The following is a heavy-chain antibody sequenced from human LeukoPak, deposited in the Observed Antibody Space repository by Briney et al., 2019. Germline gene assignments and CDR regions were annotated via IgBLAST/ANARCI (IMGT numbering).Heavy chain of an antibody. J-gene: IGHJ3*02. Sequence: GESLKISCKASGYSSTTDWIGWVRQMPGKGLQWMGIIHPGDSDTTYSPSFQGQVTISADKSISTAYLQWSSVKASDTAMYYCASSFTNAFDMWGQGTMVIVSS. V-gene: IGHV5-51*01. CDR3: ASSFTNAFDM. CDR2: IHPGDSDT. D-gene: IGHD3-16*02. CDR1: GYSSTTDW.